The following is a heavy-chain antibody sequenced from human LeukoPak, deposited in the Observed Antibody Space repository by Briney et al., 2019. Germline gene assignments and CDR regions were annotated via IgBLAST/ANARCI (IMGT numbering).Heavy chain of an antibody. D-gene: IGHD4-23*01. CDR2: INPSGGST. J-gene: IGHJ6*02. CDR1: GYTFTSYY. V-gene: IGHV1-46*01. Sequence: ASVKVSCKASGYTFTSYYMHWVRQAPGQGLEWMGIINPSGGSTSYAQTFQGRVTMTRDTSTSTVYMELSSLRSEDTAVYYCARDYGGNSGRVYYYYGMDVWGQGTTVTASS. CDR3: ARDYGGNSGRVYYYYGMDV.